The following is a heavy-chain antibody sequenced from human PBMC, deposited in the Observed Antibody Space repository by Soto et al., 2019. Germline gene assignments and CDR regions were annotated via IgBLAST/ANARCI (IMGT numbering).Heavy chain of an antibody. V-gene: IGHV3-20*03. CDR3: VRWVFRPFDP. J-gene: IGHJ5*02. Sequence: RQAPGKGLEWVSGINWNGGSTGYADSVKGRFTISRDNAKNSLYLQMNSLKDEDTALYYCVRWVFRPFDPWGQGTLVTVSS. CDR2: INWNGGST.